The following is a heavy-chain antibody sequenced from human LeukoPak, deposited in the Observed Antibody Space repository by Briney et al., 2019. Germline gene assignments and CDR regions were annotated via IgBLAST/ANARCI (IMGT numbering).Heavy chain of an antibody. J-gene: IGHJ3*02. D-gene: IGHD2-2*01. CDR3: ARGRYCSSTSCHPRAFDI. CDR1: GFTFSSYG. CDR2: IWYDGSNK. Sequence: GGSLRLSCAASGFTFSSYGMHWVRQAPGKGLEWVAVIWYDGSNKYYADSVKGRFTISRDNSKNTLYLQMNSLRAEDTAVYYCARGRYCSSTSCHPRAFDIWGQGTMVTVSS. V-gene: IGHV3-33*01.